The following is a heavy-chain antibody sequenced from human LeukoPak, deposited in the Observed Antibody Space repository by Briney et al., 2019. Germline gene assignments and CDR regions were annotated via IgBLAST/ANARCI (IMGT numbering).Heavy chain of an antibody. CDR3: ARATYGDYTPFDY. Sequence: GASVKVSCKASGGTFSSYAISWVRQAPGQGLEWMGGIIPIFGTANYAQKFQGRVTITADEPTSTAYMELSSLRSEDTAVYYCARATYGDYTPFDYWGQGTLVTVSS. D-gene: IGHD4-17*01. CDR2: IIPIFGTA. CDR1: GGTFSSYA. J-gene: IGHJ4*02. V-gene: IGHV1-69*13.